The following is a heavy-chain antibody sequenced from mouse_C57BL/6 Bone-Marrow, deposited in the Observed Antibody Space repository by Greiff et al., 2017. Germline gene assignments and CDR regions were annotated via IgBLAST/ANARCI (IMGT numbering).Heavy chain of an antibody. D-gene: IGHD1-1*01. CDR2: INPNNGGT. J-gene: IGHJ2*01. Sequence: VQLQQSGPELVKPGASVKMSCKASGYTFTDYNMHWVKQSHGKSLEWIGYINPNNGGTSYNQKFKGKATLTVNKSSSTAYMELRSLTSEDSAVYYCGVNTTVVFDYWGQGTTLTVSS. CDR3: GVNTTVVFDY. CDR1: GYTFTDYN. V-gene: IGHV1-22*01.